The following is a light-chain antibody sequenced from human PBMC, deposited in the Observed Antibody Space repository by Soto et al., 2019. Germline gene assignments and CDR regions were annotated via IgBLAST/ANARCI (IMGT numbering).Light chain of an antibody. Sequence: EVVLTQSPATLSLSPGERATLSCRASQSISFYIAWFQQKPGQAPRLLIYDASRRATGIPDRFSGSGSGTDFTLTTSSLEPEDFAVYYCQQRRNWPLTFGGGTKVEIK. CDR3: QQRRNWPLT. V-gene: IGKV3-11*01. CDR1: QSISFY. J-gene: IGKJ4*01. CDR2: DAS.